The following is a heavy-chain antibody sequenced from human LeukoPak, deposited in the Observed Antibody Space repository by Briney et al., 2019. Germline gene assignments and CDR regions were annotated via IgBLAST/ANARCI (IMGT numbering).Heavy chain of an antibody. D-gene: IGHD2-15*01. V-gene: IGHV5-51*01. J-gene: IGHJ4*02. Sequence: GESLKISCKGSGYSFTGYWIGWVRQMPGKGLEWMGIIYPGDSDTRYSPSFQGQVTISADKSISTAYLQWSSLKASDTAMYYCARGGRNCSGGSCYSGYSGSYPFDYWGQGTLVTVSS. CDR1: GYSFTGYW. CDR3: ARGGRNCSGGSCYSGYSGSYPFDY. CDR2: IYPGDSDT.